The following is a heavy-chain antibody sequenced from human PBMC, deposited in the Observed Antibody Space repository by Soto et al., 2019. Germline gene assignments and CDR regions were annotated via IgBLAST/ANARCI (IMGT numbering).Heavy chain of an antibody. D-gene: IGHD4-4*01. V-gene: IGHV3-33*01. CDR3: AREWGSTVTTPSLRRPRYYYGMDV. CDR1: GFTFSSYG. CDR2: IWYDGSNK. J-gene: IGHJ6*02. Sequence: GGSLRLSCAASGFTFSSYGMHWVRQAPGKGLEWVAVIWYDGSNKYYADSVKGRFTISRDNSKNTLYLQMNSLGAEDTAVYYCAREWGSTVTTPSLRRPRYYYGMDVWGQGTTVTVSS.